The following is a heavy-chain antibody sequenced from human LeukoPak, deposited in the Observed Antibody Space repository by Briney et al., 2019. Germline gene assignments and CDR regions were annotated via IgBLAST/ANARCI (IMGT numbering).Heavy chain of an antibody. CDR1: GFTFSSYA. J-gene: IGHJ3*02. CDR3: AKIDGYGDYPYDAFDI. CDR2: ISGSGGST. V-gene: IGHV3-23*01. D-gene: IGHD4-17*01. Sequence: PGRSLRLSCAASGFTFSSYAMSWVRQAPGKGLEWVSAISGSGGSTYYADSVKGRFTISRDNSKNPLYLQMSSVRAEDTAVYYCAKIDGYGDYPYDAFDIWGQGTMVTVSS.